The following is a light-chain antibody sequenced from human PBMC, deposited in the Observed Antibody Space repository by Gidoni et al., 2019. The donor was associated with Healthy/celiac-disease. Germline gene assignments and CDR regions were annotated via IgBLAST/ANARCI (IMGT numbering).Light chain of an antibody. CDR3: QQSYSTPYT. V-gene: IGKV1-39*01. CDR1: QSISSD. Sequence: DIQMTQSPSSLSSYVGDRVTIPCRASQSISSDLNWYQQKPGKAPTLLIYAAYSLQSGVPSMFSCSGSGTDFTLTISSLQPEDFATYYCQQSYSTPYTFGQXTKLEIK. CDR2: AAY. J-gene: IGKJ2*01.